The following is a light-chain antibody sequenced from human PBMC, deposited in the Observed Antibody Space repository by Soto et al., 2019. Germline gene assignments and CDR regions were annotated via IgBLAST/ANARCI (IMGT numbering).Light chain of an antibody. Sequence: QSVLTQPASVSGSHGQSITISCTGTSSDVGDYNHVSWYQKHPGKAPKLMIYDVSNRPSGFSNRFSGSKSGNTASLTISGLQAEDEADYYCSSYSSRSTVVFGGGTKLTVL. CDR2: DVS. V-gene: IGLV2-14*01. CDR3: SSYSSRSTVV. CDR1: SSDVGDYNH. J-gene: IGLJ2*01.